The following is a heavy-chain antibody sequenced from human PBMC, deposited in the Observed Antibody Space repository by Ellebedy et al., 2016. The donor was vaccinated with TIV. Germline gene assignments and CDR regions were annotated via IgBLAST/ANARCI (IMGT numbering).Heavy chain of an antibody. Sequence: ASVKVSCXASGGIFSTYGINWVRQAPGQGLEWMGGITPIFGRANYAQKFQGRVIITADESTTTAYMELSGLRFEDTAVYYCARGWTVAGSPDPSFFWGQGTLVTVSS. CDR3: ARGWTVAGSPDPSFF. V-gene: IGHV1-69*13. J-gene: IGHJ4*02. CDR1: GGIFSTYG. D-gene: IGHD6-19*01. CDR2: ITPIFGRA.